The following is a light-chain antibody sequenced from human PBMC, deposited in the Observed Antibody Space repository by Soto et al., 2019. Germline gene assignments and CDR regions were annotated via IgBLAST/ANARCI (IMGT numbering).Light chain of an antibody. CDR1: SSNIGAGYE. J-gene: IGLJ2*01. Sequence: QSVLTQPPSVSAAPGQRVTISCTGSSSNIGAGYEVHWYQQRPGTAPKLLIFGHTNRALGVPDRFSGSRSGASVSLAITGLQAEDEADYYCQSYDSSLSGVVFGGGTKVTVL. V-gene: IGLV1-40*01. CDR2: GHT. CDR3: QSYDSSLSGVV.